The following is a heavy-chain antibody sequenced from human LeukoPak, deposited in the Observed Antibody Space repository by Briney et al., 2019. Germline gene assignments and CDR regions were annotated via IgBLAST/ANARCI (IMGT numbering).Heavy chain of an antibody. J-gene: IGHJ4*02. CDR2: IYPGESDT. D-gene: IGHD3-22*01. Sequence: GESLKISCKGSGYSFTSYWIGWVRQMPGKGLEWMGIIYPGESDTRYSPSFQGQVHISADKSISTAYLQWSSLKASDTAMYYCARLGELGRHSSGYYYGWGLYYFDYWGQGTLVTVSS. CDR3: ARLGELGRHSSGYYYGWGLYYFDY. V-gene: IGHV5-51*01. CDR1: GYSFTSYW.